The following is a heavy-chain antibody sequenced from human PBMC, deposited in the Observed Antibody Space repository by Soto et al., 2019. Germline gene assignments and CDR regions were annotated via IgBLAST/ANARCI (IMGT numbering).Heavy chain of an antibody. CDR2: IIPILGIA. CDR1: GGTFSSYT. J-gene: IGHJ4*02. V-gene: IGHV1-69*08. CDR3: AREGGGDGLATIG. D-gene: IGHD5-12*01. Sequence: QVQLVQSGAEVKKPGSSVKVSCKASGGTFSSYTISWVRQAPGQGLEWMGRIIPILGIANYAQKFQGRVTITADKSTSTAYLELSSLRSEDTAVYYCAREGGGDGLATIGWGQGTLVTVS.